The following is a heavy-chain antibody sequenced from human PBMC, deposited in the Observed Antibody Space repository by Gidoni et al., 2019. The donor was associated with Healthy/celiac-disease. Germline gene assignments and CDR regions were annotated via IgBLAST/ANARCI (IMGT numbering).Heavy chain of an antibody. CDR1: GFTFSSYA. D-gene: IGHD5-18*01. CDR3: AKRGYSYGYWLDY. J-gene: IGHJ4*02. V-gene: IGHV3-23*01. Sequence: EVQLLESGGGLVQPGGSLRLSCAASGFTFSSYAMSWVRQAPGKGLEWVAAISGSGGSTYYADSVKGRFTISRDNSKNTLYLQMNSLRAEDTAVYYCAKRGYSYGYWLDYWGQGTLVTVSS. CDR2: ISGSGGST.